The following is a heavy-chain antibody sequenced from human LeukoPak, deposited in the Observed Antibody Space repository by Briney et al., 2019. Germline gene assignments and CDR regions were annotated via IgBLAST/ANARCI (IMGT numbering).Heavy chain of an antibody. CDR3: ARDSSSWFSGYYYYMDV. CDR1: GFTFSSYE. J-gene: IGHJ6*03. D-gene: IGHD6-13*01. Sequence: GGSLRLSCAASGFTFSSYEMNWVRQAPGKGLEWVSSISSSSSYIYYADSVKGRFTISRDNAKNSLYLQMNSLRAEDTAVYYCARDSSSWFSGYYYYMDVWGKGTTVTVSS. V-gene: IGHV3-21*01. CDR2: ISSSSSYI.